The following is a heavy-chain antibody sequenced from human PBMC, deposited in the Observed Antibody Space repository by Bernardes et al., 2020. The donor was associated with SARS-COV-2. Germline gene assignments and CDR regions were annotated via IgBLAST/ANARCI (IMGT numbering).Heavy chain of an antibody. CDR2: IWYDGSNK. CDR3: ARDGGFDAAWFGELYRWFDP. J-gene: IGHJ5*02. CDR1: GFTFSSYG. Sequence: GGSLRLSCAASGFTFSSYGMHWVRQAPGKGLEWVAVIWYDGSNKYYADSVKGRFTISRDNSKNTLYLQMNSLRAEDKAVYYCARDGGFDAAWFGELYRWFDPWGQGTLVTVSS. D-gene: IGHD3-10*01. V-gene: IGHV3-33*01.